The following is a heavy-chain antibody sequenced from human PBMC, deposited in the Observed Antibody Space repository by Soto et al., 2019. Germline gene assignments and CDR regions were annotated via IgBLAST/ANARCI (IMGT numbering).Heavy chain of an antibody. D-gene: IGHD6-13*01. CDR3: ARRSRIAAAGWFDP. CDR2: INHSGST. V-gene: IGHV4-34*01. J-gene: IGHJ5*02. CDR1: GGSFSGYY. Sequence: PSETLSLPCAVYGGSFSGYYWSWIRQPPGKGLEWIGEINHSGSTNYNPSLKSRVTISVYTSKNQFSLKLSSVTAADTAVYYCARRSRIAAAGWFDPWDQGTLVTVSS.